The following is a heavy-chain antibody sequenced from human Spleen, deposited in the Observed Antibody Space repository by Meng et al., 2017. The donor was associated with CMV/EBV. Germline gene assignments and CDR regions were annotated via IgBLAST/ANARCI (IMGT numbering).Heavy chain of an antibody. D-gene: IGHD3-3*01. J-gene: IGHJ4*02. Sequence: GGSLRLSCAASGFTFSSYAMTWVRQAPGKGLEWVSLISADAGTTYYANSLKGRFTISRDNSKHTLYLQMNSLRAEDTAIYYCAKDQSVLRFLGWLVGLDSWGPGTLVTVSS. CDR2: ISADAGTT. CDR3: AKDQSVLRFLGWLVGLDS. V-gene: IGHV3-23*01. CDR1: GFTFSSYA.